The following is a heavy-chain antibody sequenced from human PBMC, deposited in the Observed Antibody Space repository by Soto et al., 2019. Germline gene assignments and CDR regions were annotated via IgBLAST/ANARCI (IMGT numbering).Heavy chain of an antibody. CDR3: ARRGIAASGYYYYGMDV. V-gene: IGHV1-46*01. D-gene: IGHD6-13*01. J-gene: IGHJ6*02. CDR1: GYTFTSYY. Sequence: GASVKVSCKASGYTFTSYYMHWVRQAPGQGLEWMGIINPSGGSTSYAQKFQGRVTMTRDTSTSTVYMELSSLRSEDTAVYYCARRGIAASGYYYYGMDVWGQGTTVTVS. CDR2: INPSGGST.